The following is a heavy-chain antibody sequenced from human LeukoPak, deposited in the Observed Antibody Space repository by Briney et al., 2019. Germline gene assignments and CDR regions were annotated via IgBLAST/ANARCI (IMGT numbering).Heavy chain of an antibody. CDR2: IYYSGST. CDR1: GGSISSSSYY. J-gene: IGHJ4*02. CDR3: ARLYLMAFDY. Sequence: SETLSLTCTVSGGSISSSSYYWGWIRQPPGKGLEWIGSIYYSGSTYYNPSLESRVTISVDTSKNQVSLKLSSVTAADTAVYYCARLYLMAFDYWGQGTLVTVSS. V-gene: IGHV4-39*01. D-gene: IGHD5-24*01.